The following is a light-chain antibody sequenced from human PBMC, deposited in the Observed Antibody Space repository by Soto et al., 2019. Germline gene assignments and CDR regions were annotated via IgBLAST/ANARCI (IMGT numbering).Light chain of an antibody. Sequence: SYELTQPPSVSVAPGQTVRVTCGAKNIGSKSVHWYQQRSGQAPVLVVYDDRDRPSGVPERFSGSNSGNTATLTISRVEDGDEADYHCQVWDRSSDHYVFGTGTKVTV. CDR1: NIGSKS. CDR2: DDR. V-gene: IGLV3-21*02. J-gene: IGLJ1*01. CDR3: QVWDRSSDHYV.